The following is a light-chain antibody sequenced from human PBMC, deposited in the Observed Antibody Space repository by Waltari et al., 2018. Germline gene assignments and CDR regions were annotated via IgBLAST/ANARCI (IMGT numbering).Light chain of an antibody. CDR3: QQRRRWPLT. CDR2: DTS. J-gene: IGKJ4*01. Sequence: EIVLTQSPATLSLSPGERATLSCTASQTVDTYLAWYQQRPGQAPRLLIYDTSNRATGIPDRFSGSGSETDFTLTISSLEPEDFAVYYCQQRRRWPLTFGGGSKVEI. V-gene: IGKV3-11*01. CDR1: QTVDTY.